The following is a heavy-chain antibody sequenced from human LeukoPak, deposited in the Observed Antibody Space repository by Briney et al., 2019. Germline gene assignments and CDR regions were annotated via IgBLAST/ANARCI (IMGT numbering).Heavy chain of an antibody. V-gene: IGHV3-48*02. CDR3: ASSWSYRFDY. CDR2: ITASGTAM. Sequence: GGSLRLSCAASGFTFSSYSMNWVRQAPGKGLEWVSHITASGTAMFYADSVKGRFTISRNNAKNSLYLQMNSLRDEDTAVYYCASSWSYRFDYWGQGTLVTVSS. D-gene: IGHD1-26*01. J-gene: IGHJ4*02. CDR1: GFTFSSYS.